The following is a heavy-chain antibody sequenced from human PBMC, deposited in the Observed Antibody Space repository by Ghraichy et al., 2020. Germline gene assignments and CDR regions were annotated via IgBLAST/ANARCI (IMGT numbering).Heavy chain of an antibody. CDR2: IKQDGSEK. D-gene: IGHD5-18*01. V-gene: IGHV3-7*03. CDR1: GFTFSSYW. CDR3: ARDGGDTAMVTSAFDI. Sequence: LSLTCAASGFTFSSYWMSWVRQAPGKGLEWVANIKQDGSEKYYVDSVKGRFTISRDNAKNSLYLQMNSLRAEDTAVYYCARDGGDTAMVTSAFDIWGQGTMVTVSS. J-gene: IGHJ3*02.